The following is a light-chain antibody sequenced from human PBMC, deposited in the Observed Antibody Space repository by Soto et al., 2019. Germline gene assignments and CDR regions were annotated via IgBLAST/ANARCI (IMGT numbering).Light chain of an antibody. CDR1: SSKIGSNT. CDR3: ATWDASLNGPV. J-gene: IGLJ7*01. Sequence: QSVLTQPPSASGTPGQRVTISCSGSSSKIGSNTVNWYQQLPGTAPKLLIYSNNQRPSGVPDRFSGSKSGTSASLAISGLQSEDEADYYCATWDASLNGPVFGGGTKLTVL. V-gene: IGLV1-44*01. CDR2: SNN.